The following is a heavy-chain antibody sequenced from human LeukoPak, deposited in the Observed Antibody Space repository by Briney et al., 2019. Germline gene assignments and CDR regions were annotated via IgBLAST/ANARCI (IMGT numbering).Heavy chain of an antibody. J-gene: IGHJ4*02. D-gene: IGHD3-9*01. CDR1: GFTFDDYA. CDR3: AKPPFDGDYFDY. V-gene: IGHV3-43*02. Sequence: PGGSLRLSCAASGFTFDDYAMHWVRQAPGKGLELVSLISGDGGSTYYADSVKGRFTISRDNSKNSLYLQMNSLRTEDTALYYCAKPPFDGDYFDYWGQGTLVTVSS. CDR2: ISGDGGST.